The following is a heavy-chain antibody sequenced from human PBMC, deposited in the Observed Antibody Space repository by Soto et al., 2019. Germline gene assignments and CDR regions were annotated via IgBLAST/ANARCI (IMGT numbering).Heavy chain of an antibody. CDR1: GGSFSGYY. CDR3: ARGGVVSAIGPGDHYYCMDV. CDR2: INHSGST. D-gene: IGHD5-12*01. V-gene: IGHV4-34*01. Sequence: QVQLQQWGAGLLKPSETLSLTCAVYGGSFSGYYWSWIRQSPGKGLEWIGGINHSGSTNYNPYLKRRVTTPIDTSNNHFSLKLNSVIAADTAMYYCARGGVVSAIGPGDHYYCMDVWGQGTTVTVSS. J-gene: IGHJ6*02.